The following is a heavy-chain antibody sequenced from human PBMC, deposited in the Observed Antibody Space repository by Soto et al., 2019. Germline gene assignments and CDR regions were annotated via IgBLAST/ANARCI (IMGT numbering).Heavy chain of an antibody. D-gene: IGHD3-22*01. CDR2: IIPILGTA. CDR3: ARGPATYYYDSSGYYRYWYFDL. J-gene: IGHJ2*01. CDR1: GGTFSSYA. Sequence: ASVKVSCKASGGTFSSYAISWVRQAPGQGLEWMGGIIPILGTANYAQKFQGRVTITADESTSTAYMELSSLRSEDTAVYYCARGPATYYYDSSGYYRYWYFDLWGRGTLVTVSS. V-gene: IGHV1-69*13.